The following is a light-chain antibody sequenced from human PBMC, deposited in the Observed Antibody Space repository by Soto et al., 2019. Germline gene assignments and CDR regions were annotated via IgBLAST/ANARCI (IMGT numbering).Light chain of an antibody. CDR3: QTWGTGIHVV. Sequence: QSLLTQSPSASASLGASVKLTCTLSSGHSSYAIAWHQQQPEKGPRYLMKLDSDGSHTKGDAIPDRFSGSSSGAECYLTISSLQSEDEADYYCQTWGTGIHVVFGGGTKLTVL. CDR2: LDSDGSH. J-gene: IGLJ2*01. V-gene: IGLV4-69*01. CDR1: SGHSSYA.